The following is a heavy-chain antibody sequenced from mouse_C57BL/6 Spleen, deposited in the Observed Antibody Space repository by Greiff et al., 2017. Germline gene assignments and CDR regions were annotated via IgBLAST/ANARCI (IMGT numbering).Heavy chain of an antibody. J-gene: IGHJ3*01. CDR3: ARSLDDYDGTWFAY. CDR1: GFTFSDYG. CDR2: ISSGSSTI. D-gene: IGHD2-4*01. V-gene: IGHV5-17*01. Sequence: DVKLVESGGGLVKPGGSLKLSCAASGFTFSDYGMHWVRQAPEKGLAWVAYISSGSSTIYYADTVKGRFTISRDNAKNPLFLQMTSLRSEDTAMYYCARSLDDYDGTWFAYWGQGTLVTVSA.